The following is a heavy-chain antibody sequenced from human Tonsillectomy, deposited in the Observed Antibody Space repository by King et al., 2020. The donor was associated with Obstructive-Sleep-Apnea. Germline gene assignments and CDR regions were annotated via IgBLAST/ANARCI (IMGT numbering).Heavy chain of an antibody. D-gene: IGHD2-2*01. Sequence: EVQLVESGGGLVQPGGSLRLSCAASGFTFSSYAMSWVRQAPGKGLEWVSAISGSGGSTYYADSVKGRFTISRDNSKNTLYLQMNSLRAEDTAVYYCAKDGGYCSSTSCPPKEHDYWGQGTLVTVSS. J-gene: IGHJ4*02. CDR3: AKDGGYCSSTSCPPKEHDY. CDR1: GFTFSSYA. V-gene: IGHV3-23*04. CDR2: ISGSGGST.